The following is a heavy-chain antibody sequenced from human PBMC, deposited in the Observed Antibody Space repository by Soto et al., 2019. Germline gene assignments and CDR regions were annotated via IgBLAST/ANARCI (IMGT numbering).Heavy chain of an antibody. J-gene: IGHJ6*02. D-gene: IGHD6-13*01. CDR2: IIAFSDIV. V-gene: IGHV1-69*12. CDR3: ARSLYSSSWFHSGNSYYFYGMDV. CDR1: GGTFGIYA. Sequence: QVQLVQSGAEVKKPVSSVKVSCKASGGTFGIYAITWVRQAPGQGLEWMGGIIAFSDIVNYTQKLQGRVTITADESTNTAYMDLSSLRSEYTAVYYCARSLYSSSWFHSGNSYYFYGMDVWGQGTTVTVSS.